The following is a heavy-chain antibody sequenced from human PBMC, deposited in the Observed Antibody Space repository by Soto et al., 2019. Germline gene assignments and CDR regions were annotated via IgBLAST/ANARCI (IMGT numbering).Heavy chain of an antibody. Sequence: QVQLVQSGAEVKKPGCSVKVSCKASGGTFSSYAISWVRQAPGQGLEWMGGIIPIFGTANYAQKFQGRVTITADESTSTASMGLSRLRSEDTAVYYCARDGYSGCYPYYYGMDVWGQGTTVTVSS. CDR1: GGTFSSYA. CDR2: IIPIFGTA. CDR3: ARDGYSGCYPYYYGMDV. J-gene: IGHJ6*02. V-gene: IGHV1-69*01. D-gene: IGHD1-26*01.